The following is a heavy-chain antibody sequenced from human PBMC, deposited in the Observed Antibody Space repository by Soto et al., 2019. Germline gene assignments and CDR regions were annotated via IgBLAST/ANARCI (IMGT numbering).Heavy chain of an antibody. J-gene: IGHJ5*02. CDR3: ARVGSGGYSNTWFEP. Sequence: SETLSLTCAVSGGSISNYYWSWIRQPPGKGLEWIGYFYDSGSTKYNPSLTSRVTISVDTSKNQISLKMTSVTAADTAVYYCARVGSGGYSNTWFEPWGQGTLVIVSS. V-gene: IGHV4-59*01. D-gene: IGHD2-15*01. CDR2: FYDSGST. CDR1: GGSISNYY.